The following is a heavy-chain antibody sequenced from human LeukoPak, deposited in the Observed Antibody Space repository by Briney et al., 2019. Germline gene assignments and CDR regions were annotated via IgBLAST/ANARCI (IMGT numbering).Heavy chain of an antibody. CDR1: GGTFSSYA. D-gene: IGHD3-22*01. V-gene: IGHV1-69*01. CDR3: ARNPVYYYDSPAMGIFDY. CDR2: IIPIFGTA. Sequence: ASVKVSCKASGGTFSSYAISWVRQAPGQGREWMGGIIPIFGTANYAQKFQGRVTITADESTSTAYMELSSLRSEDTAVYYCARNPVYYYDSPAMGIFDYWGQGTLVTVSS. J-gene: IGHJ4*02.